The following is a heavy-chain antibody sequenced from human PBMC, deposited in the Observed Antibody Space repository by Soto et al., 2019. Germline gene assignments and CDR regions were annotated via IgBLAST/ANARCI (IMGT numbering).Heavy chain of an antibody. D-gene: IGHD2-21*02. CDR3: ARSIVVVTALDY. CDR2: INAGNGNT. V-gene: IGHV1-3*05. J-gene: IGHJ4*02. CDR1: GYTFTSYA. Sequence: QVQLVQSVAEEKKPGASVKVSCKASGYTFTSYAMHWVRQAPGQRLEWMGWINAGNGNTKYSQKFQGRVTITRDTSASTAYMELSSLRSEDTAVYYCARSIVVVTALDYWGQGTLVTVS.